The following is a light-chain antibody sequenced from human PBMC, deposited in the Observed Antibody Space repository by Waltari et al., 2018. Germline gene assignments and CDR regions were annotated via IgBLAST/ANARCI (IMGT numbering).Light chain of an antibody. J-gene: IGKJ5*01. CDR3: QQYGSSPST. V-gene: IGKV3-20*01. CDR1: ESVSSSY. CDR2: ATS. Sequence: EIVLRQSPGTLSLSQGERATLSCRATESVSSSYLGWYQQKPGQAPRLLIYATSNRATGIPDRFSGSGSGTDFTLTISRLESEDFAVYYCQQYGSSPSTFGQGTRLEIK.